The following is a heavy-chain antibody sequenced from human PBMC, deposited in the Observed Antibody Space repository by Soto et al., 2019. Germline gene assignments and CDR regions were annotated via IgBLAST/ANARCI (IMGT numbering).Heavy chain of an antibody. CDR1: GGSISSYY. CDR2: IFYIGTT. D-gene: IGHD2-21*01. J-gene: IGHJ5*02. Sequence: PSETLSLTCTVSGGSISSYYWGWIRQVPGRGLECIGYIFYIGTTYYNPSLKGRVTISLDTPKNQFSLKLNSVTAADTAVYYCARHQRPIARGGFDTWGQGTLVTVSS. V-gene: IGHV4-59*01. CDR3: ARHQRPIARGGFDT.